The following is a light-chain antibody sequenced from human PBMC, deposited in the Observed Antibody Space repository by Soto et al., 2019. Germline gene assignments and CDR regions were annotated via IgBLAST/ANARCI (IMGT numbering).Light chain of an antibody. Sequence: EIVMTQSPATLFVSPGERVTLSCRASQSVGTNLAWYQQKPGQAPRLLILGASTRASGIPAKFSGSGSGTEFTLSIGSLQSEDFAIYYCQQYDNWPPRWTFGQGTKVEIK. CDR1: QSVGTN. J-gene: IGKJ2*01. CDR3: QQYDNWPPRWT. V-gene: IGKV3-15*01. CDR2: GAS.